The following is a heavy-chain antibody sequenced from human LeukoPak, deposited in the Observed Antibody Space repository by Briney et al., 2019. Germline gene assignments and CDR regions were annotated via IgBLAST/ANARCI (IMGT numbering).Heavy chain of an antibody. CDR2: IYHSGST. CDR3: ARARVFYYDTSGYRFDY. J-gene: IGHJ4*02. CDR1: GGSISSYY. V-gene: IGHV4-59*01. Sequence: SETLSLTCTVSGGSISSYYWSWIRQPPGKGLEWIGYIYHSGSTNYNPSLKSRVTIVVDTSKNQFSLKLSSVTAADTAVYYCARARVFYYDTSGYRFDYWGQGTPVTISS. D-gene: IGHD3-22*01.